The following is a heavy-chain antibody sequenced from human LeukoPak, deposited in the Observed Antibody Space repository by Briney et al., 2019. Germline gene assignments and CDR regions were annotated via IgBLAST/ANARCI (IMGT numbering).Heavy chain of an antibody. J-gene: IGHJ5*02. D-gene: IGHD3-9*01. Sequence: SETLSLTCAVYGGSFSGYYWSWIRQPPGKGLEWIGEINHSGSTNYNPSLKSRVTISVDTSKNQFSLKLTSVTAADTAVFYCARESGYYDVLTGYCNQNWFDPWGQGTLVTVSS. CDR1: GGSFSGYY. CDR2: INHSGST. V-gene: IGHV4-34*01. CDR3: ARESGYYDVLTGYCNQNWFDP.